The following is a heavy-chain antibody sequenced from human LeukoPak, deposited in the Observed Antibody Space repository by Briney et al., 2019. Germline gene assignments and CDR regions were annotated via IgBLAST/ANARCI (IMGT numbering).Heavy chain of an antibody. D-gene: IGHD3-10*01. V-gene: IGHV1-8*01. CDR2: MNPNSGST. CDR1: GYTFTSYD. CDR3: ARGRGGQWFGELLGENWFDP. Sequence: ASVKVSCKASGYTFTSYDINWVRQATGQGLEWMGWMNPNSGSTGYAQKFQGRVTMTRNTSISTAYMELSSLRSEDTAVYYCARGRGGQWFGELLGENWFDPWGQGTLVTVSS. J-gene: IGHJ5*02.